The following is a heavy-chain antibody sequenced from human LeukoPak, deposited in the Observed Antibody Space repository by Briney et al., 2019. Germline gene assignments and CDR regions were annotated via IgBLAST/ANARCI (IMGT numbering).Heavy chain of an antibody. CDR1: GFTFRNFA. Sequence: GGSLRLPCAASGFTFRNFAMAWVRQTPGKGLEWVSGILAGGGSKYYADSARGRFTISRDNSRDTLYLQMNSLRVEDTAVYYCAPSAFDYWGQGTLVTVSS. CDR2: ILAGGGSK. V-gene: IGHV3-23*01. CDR3: APSAFDY. J-gene: IGHJ4*02.